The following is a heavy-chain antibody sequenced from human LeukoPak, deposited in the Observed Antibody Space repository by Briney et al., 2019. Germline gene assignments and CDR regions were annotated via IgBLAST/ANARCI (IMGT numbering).Heavy chain of an antibody. J-gene: IGHJ5*02. CDR2: IYYSGST. D-gene: IGHD3-9*01. CDR1: GGSISSSSYY. CDR3: ARDHYDILTGPTPPLGP. Sequence: SETLSLTCTVSGGSISSSSYYWGWIRQPPGKGLEWIGSIYYSGSTYYNPSLKSRVTISVDTSKNQFSLKLSSVTAADTAVYYCARDHYDILTGPTPPLGPWGQGTLVTVSS. V-gene: IGHV4-39*07.